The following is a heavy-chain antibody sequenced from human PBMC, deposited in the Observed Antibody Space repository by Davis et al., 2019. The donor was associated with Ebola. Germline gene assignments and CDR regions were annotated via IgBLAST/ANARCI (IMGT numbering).Heavy chain of an antibody. CDR2: VKSDGSST. CDR3: AKSGLSFGVVKYHYGMDV. Sequence: HTGGSLRLSCAASGFTFSSYWMHWVRQAPGEGLVWVSRVKSDGSSTYYADSVKGRFTISRDNSKKTLYLQMNSLRAEDTAVYYCAKSGLSFGVVKYHYGMDVWGKGTTVTVSS. J-gene: IGHJ6*04. V-gene: IGHV3-74*01. D-gene: IGHD3-3*01. CDR1: GFTFSSYW.